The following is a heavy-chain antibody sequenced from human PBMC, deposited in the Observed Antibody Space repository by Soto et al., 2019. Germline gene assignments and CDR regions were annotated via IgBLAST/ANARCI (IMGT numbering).Heavy chain of an antibody. Sequence: ETLSLTCSVSGGTISGYYWTWTRQPAGKGLEWIGRIYSSGNTKYNPSLQSRVTMSLDTSNNQFSLRLTSVTAADTAVYYCARGQRFSDWFDPWGQGTLVTVSS. CDR2: IYSSGNT. J-gene: IGHJ5*02. V-gene: IGHV4-4*07. CDR3: ARGQRFSDWFDP. D-gene: IGHD3-3*01. CDR1: GGTISGYY.